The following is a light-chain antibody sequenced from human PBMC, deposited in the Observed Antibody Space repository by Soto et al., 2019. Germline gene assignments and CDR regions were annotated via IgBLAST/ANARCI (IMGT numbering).Light chain of an antibody. Sequence: EIVMTQSPATLSVSPGERATLSCRASRSVSSNLAWYQQKPGQAPRLLMYAVSTRATGIPARFSGSGSGTEFTLTISSLQSEDIAIYYCQQYDKWPPWTIGQGTKVDI. V-gene: IGKV3-15*01. J-gene: IGKJ1*01. CDR3: QQYDKWPPWT. CDR1: RSVSSN. CDR2: AVS.